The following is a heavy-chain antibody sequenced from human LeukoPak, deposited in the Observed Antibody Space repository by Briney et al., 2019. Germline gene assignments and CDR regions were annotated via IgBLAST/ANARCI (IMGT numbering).Heavy chain of an antibody. J-gene: IGHJ4*02. D-gene: IGHD5-18*01. CDR2: INPKSGGT. V-gene: IGHV1-2*02. CDR1: GYTFTGYY. Sequence: ASVKVSCKASGYTFTGYYMHWVRQAPGQGLEWMGWINPKSGGTNYAQKLQGRVTMTTDTSTSTAYMELRSLRSDDTAVYYCARDPYSYGYPFFDYWGQGTLVTVSS. CDR3: ARDPYSYGYPFFDY.